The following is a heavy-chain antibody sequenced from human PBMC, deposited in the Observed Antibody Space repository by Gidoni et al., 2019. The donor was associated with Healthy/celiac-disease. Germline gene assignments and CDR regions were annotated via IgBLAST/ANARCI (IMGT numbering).Heavy chain of an antibody. J-gene: IGHJ6*02. CDR2: IKQDGSEK. CDR1: GLTFISYW. V-gene: IGHV3-7*03. Sequence: EVQLVASGGGLVQPGGSLRLHCAASGLTFISYWMGWVRQAPGKGLEWVANIKQDGSEKYYVDSVKGRFTISRDNAKNSLYLQMNSLRAEDTAVYYCARDSLWFGGSYGMDVWGQGTTVTVSS. CDR3: ARDSLWFGGSYGMDV. D-gene: IGHD3-10*01.